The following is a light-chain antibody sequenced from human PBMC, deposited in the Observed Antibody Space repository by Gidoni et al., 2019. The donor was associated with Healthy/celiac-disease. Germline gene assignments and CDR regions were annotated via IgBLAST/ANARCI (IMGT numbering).Light chain of an antibody. Sequence: EIVFTQSPGTLSLSPGERANLSCRASQSVRSSYVAWYQQKPGQAPRLLIYGASSRATGIPDRFSGSGSGTDCTLTISRLEPEDFAVYYCQQYGSSPPVTFGPGTKVDIK. J-gene: IGKJ3*01. CDR1: QSVRSSY. CDR2: GAS. V-gene: IGKV3-20*01. CDR3: QQYGSSPPVT.